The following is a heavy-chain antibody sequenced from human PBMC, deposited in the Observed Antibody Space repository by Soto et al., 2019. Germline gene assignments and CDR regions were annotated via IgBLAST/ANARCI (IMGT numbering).Heavy chain of an antibody. CDR2: IYVTGAV. CDR3: ASLRIATNNYKWFDP. D-gene: IGHD2-21*01. Sequence: TLSLTCSVSGAALNSGNYYWSWIRQVPGKGLEWIGHIYVTGAVDYNPSLRDRITISPDTSERQFSLNLRLVTAADTAVYYCASLRIATNNYKWFDPWGQGTLVTLSS. CDR1: GAALNSGNYY. V-gene: IGHV4-31*03. J-gene: IGHJ5*02.